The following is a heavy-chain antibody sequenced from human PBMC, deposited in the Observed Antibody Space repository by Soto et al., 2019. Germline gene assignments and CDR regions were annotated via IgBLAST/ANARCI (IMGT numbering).Heavy chain of an antibody. Sequence: GGSLRLSCAASGFTFSSYGMHWVRQAPGKGLEWVAVISYDGSNKYYADSVKGRFTISRDNSKNTLYLQMNSLRAEDTAVYYCAKHRSRSSGTMDVWGQGTTVTVSS. D-gene: IGHD1-26*01. CDR1: GFTFSSYG. CDR2: ISYDGSNK. J-gene: IGHJ6*02. CDR3: AKHRSRSSGTMDV. V-gene: IGHV3-30*18.